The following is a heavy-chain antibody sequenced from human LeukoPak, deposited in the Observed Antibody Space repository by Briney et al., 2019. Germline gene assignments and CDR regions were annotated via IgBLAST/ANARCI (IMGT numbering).Heavy chain of an antibody. CDR2: IKYDGSYT. Sequence: PGGSLRLSCAASGFTFSGYWMHWLRQTPGKGLVWVSRIKYDGSYTSHADSVKGRFTISRDNAKNTVYLQMSALRAEDTAVYYCARDLKYYDSTGFFHDDAFDVWGHGTMVTVSS. J-gene: IGHJ3*01. D-gene: IGHD3-22*01. V-gene: IGHV3-74*01. CDR3: ARDLKYYDSTGFFHDDAFDV. CDR1: GFTFSGYW.